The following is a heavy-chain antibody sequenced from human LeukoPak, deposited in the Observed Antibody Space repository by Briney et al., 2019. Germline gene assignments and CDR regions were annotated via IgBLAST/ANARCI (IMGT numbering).Heavy chain of an antibody. CDR2: ISYDGSNK. V-gene: IGHV3-30*18. D-gene: IGHD4-17*01. CDR1: GLTFSNFG. J-gene: IGHJ4*02. Sequence: PGGSLRLSCVASGLTFSNFGVHWVRQAPGKGLEWVAVISYDGSNKYYADSVKGRFTISRDNAKNSLYLQMNSLRAEDTALYYCAKDTNYGDYRDWGQGTLVTVSS. CDR3: AKDTNYGDYRD.